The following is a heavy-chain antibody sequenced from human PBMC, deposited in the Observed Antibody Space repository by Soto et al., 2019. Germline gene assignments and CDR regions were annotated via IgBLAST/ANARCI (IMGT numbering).Heavy chain of an antibody. D-gene: IGHD1-26*01. Sequence: EVQVLDSGGGLVQPGGSLRLSCAASGFTFSTASMSWVRQAPGMGLEWVSSISSSAYSTYYADSVKGRFTISRDNSKNPLHLQMSSLRAEDTAVYYCTKGGGGAPLDYWGQGILVTVSS. V-gene: IGHV3-23*01. CDR3: TKGGGGAPLDY. J-gene: IGHJ4*02. CDR2: ISSSAYST. CDR1: GFTFSTAS.